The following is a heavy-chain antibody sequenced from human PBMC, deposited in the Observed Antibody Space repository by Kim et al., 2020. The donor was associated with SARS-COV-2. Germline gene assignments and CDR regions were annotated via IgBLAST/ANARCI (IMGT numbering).Heavy chain of an antibody. J-gene: IGHJ4*02. D-gene: IGHD3-10*01. CDR2: ISAYNGNS. V-gene: IGHV1-18*01. CDR1: GYTFTSNA. Sequence: ASVKVSCKASGYTFTSNAISWVRQAPGQGLEWMGWISAYNGNSNYAQKLQGRVTMTTDTSTRTACMELRSLTSDDTAVYYCARRDWFGELLYYDYWGQGTVVTVSS. CDR3: ARRDWFGELLYYDY.